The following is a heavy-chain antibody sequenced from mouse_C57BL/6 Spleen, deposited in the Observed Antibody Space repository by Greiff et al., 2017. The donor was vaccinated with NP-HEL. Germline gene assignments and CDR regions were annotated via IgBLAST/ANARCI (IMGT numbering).Heavy chain of an antibody. CDR2: IHPSDSDT. J-gene: IGHJ4*01. CDR1: GYTFTSYW. V-gene: IGHV1-74*01. Sequence: VQLQQPGAELVKPGASVKVSCKASGYTFTSYWMHWVKQRPGQGLEWIGRIHPSDSDTNYNQKFKGKATLTVDKSSSTAYMQLSSLTSEDSAVYYCAFLYYYSNYVGSAMDYWGQGTSVTVSS. CDR3: AFLYYYSNYVGSAMDY. D-gene: IGHD2-5*01.